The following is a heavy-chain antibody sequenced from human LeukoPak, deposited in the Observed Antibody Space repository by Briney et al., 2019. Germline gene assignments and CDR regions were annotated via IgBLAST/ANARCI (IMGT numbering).Heavy chain of an antibody. CDR1: GFTFSSYG. CDR2: ISGSGGST. J-gene: IGHJ4*02. CDR3: AKSWRLKYYYDSSGYYYFDY. Sequence: GGTLRLSCAASGFTFSSYGMSWVRQAPGKGLEWVSAISGSGGSTYYADSVKGRFTISRDNSKNTLYLQMNSLRAEDTAVYYCAKSWRLKYYYDSSGYYYFDYWGQGTLVTVSS. V-gene: IGHV3-23*01. D-gene: IGHD3-22*01.